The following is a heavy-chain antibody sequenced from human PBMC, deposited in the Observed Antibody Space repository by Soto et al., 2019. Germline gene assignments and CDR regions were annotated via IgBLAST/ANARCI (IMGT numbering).Heavy chain of an antibody. CDR2: ITGSGSPI. CDR3: ARGVGTGFYPYFDY. J-gene: IGHJ4*02. Sequence: GGSLRLSCASSGFTFSTYTMTWVRQAPRKGPEWLSYITGSGSPIYYADSVKGRFTTSRDNAKNLVYLQMNSLRDEDTAIYYCARGVGTGFYPYFDYWGQGILVTVSS. CDR1: GFTFSTYT. D-gene: IGHD3-9*01. V-gene: IGHV3-48*02.